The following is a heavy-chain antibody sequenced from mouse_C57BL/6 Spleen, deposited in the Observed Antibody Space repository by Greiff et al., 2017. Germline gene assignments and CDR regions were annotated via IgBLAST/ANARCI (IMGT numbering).Heavy chain of an antibody. Sequence: QVQLQQSGAELAKPGASVKLSCKASGYTFPSYWMHWVKQRPGQGLEWIGYINPSRGYTKYNQKFKDKATLTAEKSSSTAYMQRSSLTYDDSAVYYCAGPHDPPEDAMDYWGQGTSVTVSA. V-gene: IGHV1-7*01. D-gene: IGHD2-12*01. J-gene: IGHJ4*01. CDR2: INPSRGYT. CDR3: AGPHDPPEDAMDY. CDR1: GYTFPSYW.